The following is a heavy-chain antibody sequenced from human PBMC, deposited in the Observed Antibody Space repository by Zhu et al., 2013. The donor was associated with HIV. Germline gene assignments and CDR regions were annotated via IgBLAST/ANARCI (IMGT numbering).Heavy chain of an antibody. V-gene: IGHV1-69*12. CDR2: FIPISGTA. Sequence: QVHLVQSGAEVKKPGSSVKVSCKASGGAFSNFVITWVRQAPGQGLEWLGGFIPISGTAYYSRLFQGRFTATADESTSTAYMELSNLTPDDTAVYYCARVTLIRGAFSFDPWGQGTLVTVSS. CDR3: ARVTLIRGAFSFDP. D-gene: IGHD3-10*01. J-gene: IGHJ5*02. CDR1: GGAFSNFV.